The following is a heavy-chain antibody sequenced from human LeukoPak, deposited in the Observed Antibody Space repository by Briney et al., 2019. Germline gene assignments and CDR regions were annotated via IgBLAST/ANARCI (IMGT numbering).Heavy chain of an antibody. CDR2: IYYSGST. Sequence: PSETLSLTCTVSGGSISSGGYYWSWIRQHPGKGLEWIGYIYYSGSTYYNPSLKSRVTISVDTSKNQFSLKLSSVTAADTAVYYCARGHLGGFYSYGSQSFDYWGQGTLVTVSS. CDR3: ARGHLGGFYSYGSQSFDY. D-gene: IGHD5-18*01. V-gene: IGHV4-31*03. J-gene: IGHJ4*02. CDR1: GGSISSGGYY.